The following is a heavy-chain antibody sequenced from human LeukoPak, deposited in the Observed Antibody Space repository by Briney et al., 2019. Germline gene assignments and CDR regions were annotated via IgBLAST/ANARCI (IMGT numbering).Heavy chain of an antibody. D-gene: IGHD4-17*01. J-gene: IGHJ4*02. V-gene: IGHV3-30*02. CDR2: IRYDGSNK. CDR3: AKGKSATVTTSYFDY. CDR1: GFTLSSYG. Sequence: GGSLRLSCAASGFTLSSYGMHWVRQAPGKGLEWVAFIRYDGSNKYYADSVKGRFTISGDNSKNTLYLQMNSLRAEDTAVYYCAKGKSATVTTSYFDYWGQGTLVTVSS.